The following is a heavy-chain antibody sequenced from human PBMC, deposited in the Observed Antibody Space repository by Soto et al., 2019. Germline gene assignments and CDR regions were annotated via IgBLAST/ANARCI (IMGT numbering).Heavy chain of an antibody. J-gene: IGHJ6*02. Sequence: GESLKISCKGSGYSFTSYWIGWVRQMPGKGLEWMGIIYPGDSDTRYSPSFQGQVTISADKSISTAYLQWSSLKASDTAMYYCARDRGWELRPVLSRKKTGMDVWGQGTTVTVSS. CDR1: GYSFTSYW. V-gene: IGHV5-51*01. D-gene: IGHD1-26*01. CDR2: IYPGDSDT. CDR3: ARDRGWELRPVLSRKKTGMDV.